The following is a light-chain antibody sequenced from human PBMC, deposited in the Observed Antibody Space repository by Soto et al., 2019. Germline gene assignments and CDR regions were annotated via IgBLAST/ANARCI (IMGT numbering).Light chain of an antibody. CDR3: QQTFSPAVT. J-gene: IGKJ4*01. CDR1: QAILTY. CDR2: CAS. V-gene: IGKV1-39*01. Sequence: DIHLTQSPSSLSAAVGDRVTITCRASQAILTYLNWFQQKAGKAPEVLIYCASSLRSGVPSRFTGSGSATDFTLTISSLQPEDAGTYFCQQTFSPAVTFGGGTKV.